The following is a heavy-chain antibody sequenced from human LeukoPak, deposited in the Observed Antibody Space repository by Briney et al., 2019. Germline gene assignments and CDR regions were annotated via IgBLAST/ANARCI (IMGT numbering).Heavy chain of an antibody. CDR1: GFTFSSYG. D-gene: IGHD5-18*01. CDR2: ISYDGSNK. J-gene: IGHJ4*02. CDR3: ASIVDTAMDSFDY. V-gene: IGHV3-30*03. Sequence: GGSLRLSCAASGFTFSSYGMHWVRQAPGKGLEWVAVISYDGSNKYYADSVKGRFTISRDNSKNTLYLQMNSLRAEDTAVYYCASIVDTAMDSFDYWGQGTLVTVSS.